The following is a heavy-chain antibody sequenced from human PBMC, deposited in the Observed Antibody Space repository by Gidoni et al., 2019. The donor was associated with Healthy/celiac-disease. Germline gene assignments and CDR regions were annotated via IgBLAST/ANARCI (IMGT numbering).Heavy chain of an antibody. J-gene: IGHJ1*01. CDR1: GYTFTNYG. V-gene: IGHV1-18*01. CDR2: INTYNGNT. Sequence: QVQVVQSGAEVKKPGASVKVSCKASGYTFTNYGISWVRQAPGQGLEWMGWINTYNGNTNYAQKVQGRVTMTTDTSTITSTAYMELRSLRSDDTAVYYCARDEGSNEYFQHWGQGTLVTVSS. CDR3: ARDEGSNEYFQH. D-gene: IGHD2-15*01.